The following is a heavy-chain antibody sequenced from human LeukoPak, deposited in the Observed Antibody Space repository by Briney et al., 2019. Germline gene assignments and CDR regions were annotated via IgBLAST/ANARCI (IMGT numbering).Heavy chain of an antibody. Sequence: GGSLRLPCAASAFTFSNYDINWVRQAPGKGLEWVSGITSGANTFYADSVKGRFTISRDNSKDTLYLQMNSLRVEDTAVYYCAKVSWFSGSYSGDFWGQGTLVTVSS. V-gene: IGHV3-23*01. CDR1: AFTFSNYD. CDR3: AKVSWFSGSYSGDF. J-gene: IGHJ4*02. D-gene: IGHD1-26*01. CDR2: ITSGANT.